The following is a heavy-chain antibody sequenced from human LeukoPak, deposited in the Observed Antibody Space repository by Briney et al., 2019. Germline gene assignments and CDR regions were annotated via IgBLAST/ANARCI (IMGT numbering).Heavy chain of an antibody. V-gene: IGHV3-33*01. J-gene: IGHJ5*02. CDR2: IWYDGSNK. D-gene: IGHD6-13*01. Sequence: PGGSLRLSCAASGFTFSSYGMHWVRQAPGKGLEWVAVIWYDGSNKYYADSVKGRFTISRDNSKNTLYLQMNSLRAEDTAVYYCARPYSSSWYNRFDPWGQGTLVTVSS. CDR3: ARPYSSSWYNRFDP. CDR1: GFTFSSYG.